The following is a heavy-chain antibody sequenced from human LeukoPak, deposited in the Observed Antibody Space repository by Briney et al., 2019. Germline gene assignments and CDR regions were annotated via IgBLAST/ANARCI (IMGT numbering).Heavy chain of an antibody. CDR3: ASPLKIYYDSSGPTRETEFQH. CDR2: IIPIFGIA. V-gene: IGHV1-69*04. J-gene: IGHJ1*01. Sequence: SVNVSCKASGGTFSSYAISWVRQAPGQGLEWMGRIIPIFGIANYAQKFQGRVTITADKSTSTAYMELSSLRSEDTAVYYCASPLKIYYDSSGPTRETEFQHWGQGTLVTVSS. CDR1: GGTFSSYA. D-gene: IGHD3-22*01.